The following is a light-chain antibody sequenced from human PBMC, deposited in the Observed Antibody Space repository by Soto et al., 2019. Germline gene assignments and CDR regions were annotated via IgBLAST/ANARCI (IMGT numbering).Light chain of an antibody. J-gene: IGKJ1*01. CDR3: QQYKSYSEA. CDR2: KAS. Sequence: DIQMTQSPSTLSASVGDRVTITCRASQSISSWLAWYQQKPGKAPKLLIYKASGLESGVPSRFSGSGSGTDFTLTISSLQPDDFATYYCQQYKSYSEAFGQGTKVDIK. V-gene: IGKV1-5*03. CDR1: QSISSW.